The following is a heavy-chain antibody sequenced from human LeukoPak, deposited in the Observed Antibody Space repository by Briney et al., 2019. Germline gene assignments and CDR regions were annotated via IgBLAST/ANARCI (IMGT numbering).Heavy chain of an antibody. CDR1: GYSFRNYG. J-gene: IGHJ4*02. CDR2: ISGDNRDT. D-gene: IGHD2-2*01. Sequence: GASVKVSCNASGYSFRNYGLTWVRQVPGQGLEWMGWISGDNRDTDSAEKFQGRLTMTTDTSTSTAYMDLRSLRSDDTGIYYCARLISAAALIDYWGQGTLVTVSS. CDR3: ARLISAAALIDY. V-gene: IGHV1-18*01.